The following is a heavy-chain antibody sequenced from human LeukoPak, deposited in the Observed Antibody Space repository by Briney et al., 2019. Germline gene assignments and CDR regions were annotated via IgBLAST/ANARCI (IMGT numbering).Heavy chain of an antibody. CDR3: STSPSFGSSWYQFNY. Sequence: PGGSLRLSRSVSGLTFYTYAMSWVRQAPGEGLEWVSAISGRDGRTYYTDSVKGRFTISRDNSKNTLYLQMNSLRAEDTAVYYCSTSPSFGSSWYQFNYWGQGALVIVSS. D-gene: IGHD6-13*01. CDR1: GLTFYTYA. CDR2: ISGRDGRT. J-gene: IGHJ4*02. V-gene: IGHV3-23*01.